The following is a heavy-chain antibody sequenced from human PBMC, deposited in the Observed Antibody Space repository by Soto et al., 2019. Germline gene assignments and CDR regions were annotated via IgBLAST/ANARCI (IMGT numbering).Heavy chain of an antibody. Sequence: GSLRLSCAASGFTFSDYYMSWIRQAPGKGLEWVSYITSSGRTIYYADSVKGRFTISRDNAKNSLYLQMNSLRPDDTAMYYCARERYQVLSDGMDVWGQGTSVTVSS. J-gene: IGHJ6*02. D-gene: IGHD2-2*01. CDR1: GFTFSDYY. V-gene: IGHV3-11*01. CDR3: ARERYQVLSDGMDV. CDR2: ITSSGRTI.